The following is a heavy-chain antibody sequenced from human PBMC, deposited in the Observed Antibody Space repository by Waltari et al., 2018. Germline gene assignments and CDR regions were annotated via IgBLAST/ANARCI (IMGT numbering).Heavy chain of an antibody. J-gene: IGHJ5*02. CDR2: INRSGST. D-gene: IGHD1-26*01. Sequence: QVQLQQWGAGLLKPSETLSLTCAVYGGSFSVYYWSWIRQPPGKGLGWIGEINRSGSTNCNPSIKSRVTISLDTSKNHFSLKLSSVTAADTAVYYCARADRGPRSGSSATPAWGPWGQGTLVTVSS. V-gene: IGHV4-34*01. CDR1: GGSFSVYY. CDR3: ARADRGPRSGSSATPAWGP.